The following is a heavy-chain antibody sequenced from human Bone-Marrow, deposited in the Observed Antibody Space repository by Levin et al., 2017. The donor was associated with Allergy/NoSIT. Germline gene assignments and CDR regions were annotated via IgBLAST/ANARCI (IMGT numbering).Heavy chain of an antibody. CDR1: GGSISSSNNW. D-gene: IGHD1-1*01. CDR2: ISHSGIT. J-gene: IGHJ4*02. CDR3: ARNSYHRTAWSDY. V-gene: IGHV4-4*02. Sequence: GSLRLSCAVSGGSISSSNNWWSWVRQPPGKGLEWIGEISHSGITNYNPSLKSRVSISIDKSKNQFSLRLTSVTAADTAVYYCARNSYHRTAWSDYWGQGTLVTVSS.